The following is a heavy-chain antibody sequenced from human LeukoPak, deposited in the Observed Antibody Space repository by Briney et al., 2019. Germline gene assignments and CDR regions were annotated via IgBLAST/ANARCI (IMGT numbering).Heavy chain of an antibody. D-gene: IGHD6-6*01. J-gene: IGHJ4*02. Sequence: ASVKVSCKASGGTFSSYAISWVRQAPGKGLEWMGLVDPEDGETIYAEKFQGRVTITADTSTDTAYMELSSLRSEDTAVYYCASGQLSGNWGQGTLVTVSS. V-gene: IGHV1-69-2*01. CDR1: GGTFSSYA. CDR3: ASGQLSGN. CDR2: VDPEDGET.